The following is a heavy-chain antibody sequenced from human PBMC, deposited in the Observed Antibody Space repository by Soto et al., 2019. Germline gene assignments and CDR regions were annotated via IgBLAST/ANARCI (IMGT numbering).Heavy chain of an antibody. Sequence: GASSKFPFKASGSTFTSNYMLWLRQDPGQGVEWMGIIRPSGGSTSYAQKFQGRATMTRDTATSTVYMELSSLRSEDKAVYYCPRGGRYTQKIYDWGQGTPVTVSS. CDR1: GSTFTSNY. V-gene: IGHV1-46*01. J-gene: IGHJ4*02. CDR2: IRPSGGST. D-gene: IGHD1-26*01. CDR3: PRGGRYTQKIYD.